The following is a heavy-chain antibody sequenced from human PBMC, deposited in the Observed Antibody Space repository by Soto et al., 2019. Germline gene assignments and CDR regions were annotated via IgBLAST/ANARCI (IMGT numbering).Heavy chain of an antibody. V-gene: IGHV4-4*07. J-gene: IGHJ6*02. Sequence: SETLSLTCTVSGGSISSYYWSWIRQPAGKGLEWIGRIYTSGSTNYNPSLKSRVTMSVDTSKNQFSPKLSSVTAADTAVYYCARTYYYDSSGLRSYGMDVWGQGTTVTVSS. D-gene: IGHD3-22*01. CDR2: IYTSGST. CDR3: ARTYYYDSSGLRSYGMDV. CDR1: GGSISSYY.